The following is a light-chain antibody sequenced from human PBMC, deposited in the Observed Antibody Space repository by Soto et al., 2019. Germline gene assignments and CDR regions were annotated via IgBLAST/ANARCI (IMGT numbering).Light chain of an antibody. CDR2: DAS. Sequence: GDRVTITCRASQSISSWLAWYQQKPGKAPKLLIYDASRLQSGVPSRFSGSGSGTEFTLTISSLQPDDFATYYCQQYYSDWTFGQGTKVDIK. CDR1: QSISSW. V-gene: IGKV1-5*01. J-gene: IGKJ1*01. CDR3: QQYYSDWT.